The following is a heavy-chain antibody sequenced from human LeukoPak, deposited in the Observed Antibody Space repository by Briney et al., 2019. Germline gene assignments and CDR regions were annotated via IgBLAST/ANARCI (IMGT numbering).Heavy chain of an antibody. CDR3: ARDMSPYSGGSYYGYYFDY. Sequence: GGSLRLSCAASGFTFSDYYVYWIRQAPGKGLEWVSYISSTSSYTNYADSVKGRFTISRDNAKNSLYLQMSSLRAEDTAVYYCARDMSPYSGGSYYGYYFDYWGQGTLVTVSS. D-gene: IGHD1-26*01. V-gene: IGHV3-11*05. CDR1: GFTFSDYY. CDR2: ISSTSSYT. J-gene: IGHJ4*02.